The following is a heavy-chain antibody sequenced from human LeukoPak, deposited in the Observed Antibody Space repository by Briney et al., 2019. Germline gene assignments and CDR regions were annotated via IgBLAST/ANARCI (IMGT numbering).Heavy chain of an antibody. CDR1: GYSFTNYW. CDR3: ARRYFWSGYWWFDP. Sequence: GESLKISCKGSGYSFTNYWIGWVRQMPGKGLEGMGVIYFGDSESRYSPSFQGQATISADKSISTASLQWSSQKASDTAMYYCARRYFWSGYWWFDPWGQGTLVTVSS. J-gene: IGHJ5*02. CDR2: IYFGDSES. V-gene: IGHV5-51*01. D-gene: IGHD3-3*01.